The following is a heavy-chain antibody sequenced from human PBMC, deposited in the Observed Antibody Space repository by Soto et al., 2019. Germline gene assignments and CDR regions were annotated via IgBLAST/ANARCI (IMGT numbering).Heavy chain of an antibody. Sequence: PGGSLRLSFVASGLTFNRTAMSWVCEAPGKGIEWVSGISGSGGSTYYGDSVKGRFTISRDNSKNTLYLQMNRLRDEDTAIYYCATRFTIVVVRAAPFDYWGQGTRVTVSS. CDR2: ISGSGGST. CDR3: ATRFTIVVVRAAPFDY. D-gene: IGHD2-2*01. V-gene: IGHV3-23*01. CDR1: GLTFNRTA. J-gene: IGHJ4*02.